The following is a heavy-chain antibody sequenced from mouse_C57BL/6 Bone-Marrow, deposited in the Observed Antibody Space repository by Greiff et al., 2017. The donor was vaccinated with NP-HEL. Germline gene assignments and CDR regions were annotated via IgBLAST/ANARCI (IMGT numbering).Heavy chain of an antibody. D-gene: IGHD1-1*01. CDR1: GYTFTSYW. Sequence: QVQLQQPGAELVKPGASVKLSCKASGYTFTSYWMHWVKQRPGRGLEWIGRIDPNSGGTKYNEKFKSKATLTVDKPSSTAYMQLSSLTSEDSAVYYCARREESPYYYGSSFYAMDYWGQGTSVTVSS. CDR3: ARREESPYYYGSSFYAMDY. V-gene: IGHV1-72*01. J-gene: IGHJ4*01. CDR2: IDPNSGGT.